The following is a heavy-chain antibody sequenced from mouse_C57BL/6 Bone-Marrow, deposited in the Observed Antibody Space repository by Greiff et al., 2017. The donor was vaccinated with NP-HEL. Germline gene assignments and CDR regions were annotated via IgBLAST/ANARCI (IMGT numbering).Heavy chain of an antibody. D-gene: IGHD2-9*01. J-gene: IGHJ2*01. CDR1: GFNIKDDY. Sequence: VQLQQSGAELVRPGASVKLSCTASGFNIKDDYMHWVKQRPEQGLEWIGWIDPENGDTEYASKFQGKATITADTSSNTAYLQLSSLTSEDTAVYYCTTPTRVTYYFDCWGQGTTLTVSS. CDR2: IDPENGDT. V-gene: IGHV14-4*01. CDR3: TTPTRVTYYFDC.